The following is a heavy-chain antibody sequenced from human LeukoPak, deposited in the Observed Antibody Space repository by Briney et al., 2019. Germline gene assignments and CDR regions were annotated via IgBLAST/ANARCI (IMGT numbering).Heavy chain of an antibody. CDR3: ARIVGADATTSTSNN. CDR1: GYTFTGYY. CDR2: INPNSGGT. D-gene: IGHD1-26*01. Sequence: ASVKVSCKASGYTFTGYYMHWVRQAPGQGLEWMGRINPNSGGTNYAQKFQGRVTMTRDTSISTAYMELSRLRSDDTAVYYCARIVGADATTSTSNNWGQGTLATVSS. J-gene: IGHJ4*02. V-gene: IGHV1-2*06.